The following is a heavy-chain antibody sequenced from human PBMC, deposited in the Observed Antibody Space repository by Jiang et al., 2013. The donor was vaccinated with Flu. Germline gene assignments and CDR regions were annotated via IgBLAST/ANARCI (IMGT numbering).Heavy chain of an antibody. CDR1: GGSISSYY. CDR3: ARDSGYYDSSGAMYYFDY. V-gene: IGHV4-59*01. D-gene: IGHD3-22*01. J-gene: IGHJ4*02. CDR2: IYYSGST. Sequence: GSGLVKPSETLSLTCTVSGGSISSYYWSWIRQPPGKGLEWIGYIYYSGSTNYNPSLKSRVTISVDTSKNQFSLKLSSVTAADTAVYYCARDSGYYDSSGAMYYFDYWGQGTLVTVSS.